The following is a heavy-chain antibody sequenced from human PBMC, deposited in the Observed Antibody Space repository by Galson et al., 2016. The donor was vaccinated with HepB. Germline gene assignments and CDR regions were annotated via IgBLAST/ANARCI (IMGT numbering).Heavy chain of an antibody. CDR2: ICGSGTCT. V-gene: IGHV3-23*01. J-gene: IGHJ4*02. Sequence: SLRLSCAASGFTFSNYAMSWVRQAPGKGLEWVSGICGSGTCTYFADSVKGRFTISRDNPKNTLYLQMNSLRAEDTAVYYCAKEDPSNVWGSYRYLNYFDYWGQGTLITVSS. CDR1: GFTFSNYA. D-gene: IGHD3-16*02. CDR3: AKEDPSNVWGSYRYLNYFDY.